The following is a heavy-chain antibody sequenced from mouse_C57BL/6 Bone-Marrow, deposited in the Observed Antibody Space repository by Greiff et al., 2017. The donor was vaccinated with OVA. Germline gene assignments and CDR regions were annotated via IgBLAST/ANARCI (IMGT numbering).Heavy chain of an antibody. CDR3: ASRGYGSSYPWYFDV. CDR2: INPGSGGT. D-gene: IGHD1-1*01. CDR1: GYAFTNYL. J-gene: IGHJ1*03. V-gene: IGHV1-54*01. Sequence: VQLQESGAELVRPGPSVKVSCKASGYAFTNYLIEWVKQRPGQGLEWIGVINPGSGGTNYNEKFKGKATLTADKSSSTAYMQLSSLTSEDSAVYFCASRGYGSSYPWYFDVWGTGTTVTVSS.